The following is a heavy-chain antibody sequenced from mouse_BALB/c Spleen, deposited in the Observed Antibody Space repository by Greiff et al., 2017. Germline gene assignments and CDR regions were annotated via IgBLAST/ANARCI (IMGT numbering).Heavy chain of an antibody. J-gene: IGHJ1*01. CDR2: IWAGGST. V-gene: IGHV2-9*02. CDR3: AKQGRRGDWYFDV. Sequence: VQGVESGPGLVAPSQSLSITCTVSGFSLTSYGVHWVRQPPGKGLEWLGVIWAGGSTNYNSALMSRLSISKDNSKSQVFLKMNSLQTDDTAMYYCAKQGRRGDWYFDVWGAGTTVTVSS. CDR1: GFSLTSYG.